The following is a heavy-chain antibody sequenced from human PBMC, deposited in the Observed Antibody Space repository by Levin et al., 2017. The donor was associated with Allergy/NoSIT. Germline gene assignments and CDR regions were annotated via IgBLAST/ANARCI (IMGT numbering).Heavy chain of an antibody. CDR2: ISSSNYYK. J-gene: IGHJ4*02. CDR1: GFTFSSYT. Sequence: PGGSLRLSCAVSGFTFSSYTVNWVRQAPGKGLEWVSSISSSNYYKYYADSVKGRFTISRDNAKNSLFLQMNSLRAEDTAVYYCASPFLQGSGRPDYWGRGTLVTVSS. CDR3: ASPFLQGSGRPDY. D-gene: IGHD3-10*01. V-gene: IGHV3-21*01.